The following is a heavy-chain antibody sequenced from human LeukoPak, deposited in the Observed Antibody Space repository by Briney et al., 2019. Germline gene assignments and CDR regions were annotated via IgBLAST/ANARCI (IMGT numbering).Heavy chain of an antibody. D-gene: IGHD3-3*01. CDR1: GFTFPSYW. V-gene: IGHV3-7*05. CDR3: ARDLSYDYWSGYIGSFDN. J-gene: IGHJ4*02. Sequence: GGSLRLSCTASGFTFPSYWMSWVRQAPGKGLEWVADIKQDGNEKYYVDSVKGRFTISRDNGKNSLYLQMNSLRAEDTAIYYCARDLSYDYWSGYIGSFDNWGQGTLVTVSS. CDR2: IKQDGNEK.